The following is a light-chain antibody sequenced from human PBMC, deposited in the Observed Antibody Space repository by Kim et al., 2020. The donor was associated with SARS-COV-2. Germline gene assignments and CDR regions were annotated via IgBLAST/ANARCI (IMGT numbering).Light chain of an antibody. J-gene: IGKJ4*01. CDR2: AAS. V-gene: IGKV1-9*01. CDR1: QGISSY. Sequence: VGDRFTITCRASQGISSYLAWYQQKPGKAPKLLIYAASTLQSEVPSRFSGSGSGTEFTLTISSLQPEDFATYYCQQLNSYPRLTFGGGTKVDIK. CDR3: QQLNSYPRLT.